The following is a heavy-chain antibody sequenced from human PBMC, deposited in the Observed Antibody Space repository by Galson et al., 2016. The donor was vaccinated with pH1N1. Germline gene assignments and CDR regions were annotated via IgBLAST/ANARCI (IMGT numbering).Heavy chain of an antibody. CDR3: AREGLWPGVDAFDI. V-gene: IGHV3-48*04. CDR2: ISLSSSII. Sequence: SLRLSCAASGFTFRSYSMNWVRQAPGKGLEWVSYISLSSSIIHYADSVKGRFIISRDSAKNSLYLQMNSLRAEDTALYYCAREGLWPGVDAFDIWGQGTMVTVSS. D-gene: IGHD4/OR15-4a*01. CDR1: GFTFRSYS. J-gene: IGHJ3*02.